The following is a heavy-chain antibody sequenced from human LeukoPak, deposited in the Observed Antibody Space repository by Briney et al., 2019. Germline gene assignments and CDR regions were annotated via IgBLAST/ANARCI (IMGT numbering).Heavy chain of an antibody. V-gene: IGHV4-59*08. Sequence: SETLSLTCTVSGGSISSYHWSWIRQPPGKGLEWIGYIYYSGSTNYNPSLKSRDTISVDTSKNQFSLKLSSVTAADTAVYYCARHGITMVRGVIRATGDWFDPWGQGTLVTVSS. CDR3: ARHGITMVRGVIRATGDWFDP. CDR1: GGSISSYH. D-gene: IGHD3-10*01. CDR2: IYYSGST. J-gene: IGHJ5*02.